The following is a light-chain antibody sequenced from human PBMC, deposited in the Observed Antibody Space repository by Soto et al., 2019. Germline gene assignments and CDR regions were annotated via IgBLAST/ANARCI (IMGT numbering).Light chain of an antibody. CDR1: SSDVGSYNL. J-gene: IGLJ1*01. CDR3: CSYAGSSPYV. CDR2: EVS. V-gene: IGLV2-23*02. Sequence: QSVLTQPASVSGSPGQSITISCTGTSSDVGSYNLVSWYQQHPGKAPELMIYEVSERPSGVSNRFSGSKSGNTASLTISGLQAEDEADYYRCSYAGSSPYVFGTGTKVTVL.